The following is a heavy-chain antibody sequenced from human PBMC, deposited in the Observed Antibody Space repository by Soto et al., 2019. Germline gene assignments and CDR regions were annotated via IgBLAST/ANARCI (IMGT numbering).Heavy chain of an antibody. CDR2: IYYSGST. CDR3: ARHLYYYDSSGYFPFDY. J-gene: IGHJ4*02. CDR1: GGSISSSSYY. Sequence: SETLSLTCTVSGGSISSSSYYWGWIRQPPGKGLEWIGSIYYSGSTYYNPSLKSRVTISVDTSKNQFSLKLSSVTAADTAVYYCARHLYYYDSSGYFPFDYWGQGTLVTSPQ. D-gene: IGHD3-22*01. V-gene: IGHV4-39*01.